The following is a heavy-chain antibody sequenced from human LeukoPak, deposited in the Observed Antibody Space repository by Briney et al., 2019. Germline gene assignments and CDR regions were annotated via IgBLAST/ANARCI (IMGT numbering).Heavy chain of an antibody. CDR1: GFTFSSYA. CDR3: AKRLSYNFDY. Sequence: GGSLRLSCAASGFTFSSYAMSWVRQAPGKGLEWVSATSSGGNTYYADSVKGRFTISRDNSKNTLYLQMNSLRAEDTAVYYCAKRLSYNFDYWGQGTLVTVSS. CDR2: TSSGGNT. V-gene: IGHV3-23*01. J-gene: IGHJ4*02. D-gene: IGHD2-2*01.